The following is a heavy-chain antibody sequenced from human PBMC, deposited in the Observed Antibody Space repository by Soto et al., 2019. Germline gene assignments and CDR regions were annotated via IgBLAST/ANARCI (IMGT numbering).Heavy chain of an antibody. CDR2: IKRDGSEK. D-gene: IGHD3-3*01. CDR1: GFTFGNNW. Sequence: EVQLVESGGGLVQPGGSLRLSCAASGFTFGNNWMSWARQAPGKGLEWVANIKRDGSEKYYVDSVKGRFAISRENAKNTLYLQMNSLRADDTAVYYCASLEWESSGYADYWGQGTLVTVSS. J-gene: IGHJ4*02. V-gene: IGHV3-7*03. CDR3: ASLEWESSGYADY.